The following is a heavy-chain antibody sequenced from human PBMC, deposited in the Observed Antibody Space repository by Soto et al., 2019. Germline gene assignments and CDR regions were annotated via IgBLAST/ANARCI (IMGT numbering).Heavy chain of an antibody. CDR3: AKAYDFWSGSDDY. D-gene: IGHD3-3*01. CDR1: GGTFRSYT. CDR2: FIPIIGIA. V-gene: IGHV1-69*02. J-gene: IGHJ4*02. Sequence: ASVKVSCKASGGTFRSYTINWVRQAPGRGLEWMGRFIPIIGIADYAQKFQDRVTITADKSTSTTYMELSSLRFEDTAVYYCAKAYDFWSGSDDYWGQGTLVTVSS.